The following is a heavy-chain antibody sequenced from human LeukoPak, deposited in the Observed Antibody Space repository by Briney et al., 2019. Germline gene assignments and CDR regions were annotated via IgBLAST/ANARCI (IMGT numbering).Heavy chain of an antibody. Sequence: SETLSLTCTVSGGSISSYYWSWIRQPAGKGLEWIGRIYTSGSTNYNPSLKSRVTISVDTSKNQFSLKLSSVTAADTAVYYCARGHYYDSSGRLFFDYWGQGTLVTVSS. V-gene: IGHV4-4*07. J-gene: IGHJ4*02. CDR2: IYTSGST. CDR3: ARGHYYDSSGRLFFDY. CDR1: GGSISSYY. D-gene: IGHD3-22*01.